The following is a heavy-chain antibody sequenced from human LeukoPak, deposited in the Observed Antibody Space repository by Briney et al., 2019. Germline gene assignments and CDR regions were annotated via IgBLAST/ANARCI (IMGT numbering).Heavy chain of an antibody. V-gene: IGHV3-7*01. J-gene: IGHJ3*01. CDR3: ARDHNAADV. CDR2: LNQDGSVQ. CDR1: GFTFSHYY. Sequence: GGSLRLSCVASGFTFSHYYMTWYRQAPGKGLEWVANLNQDGSVQLYGDSVRGRFTISRDNAKDSVYIQMNSLRVEDTAMYYCARDHNAADVWGQGTMVTVS.